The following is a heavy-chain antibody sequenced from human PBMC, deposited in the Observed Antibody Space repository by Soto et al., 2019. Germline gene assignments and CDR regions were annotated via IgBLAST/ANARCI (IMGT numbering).Heavy chain of an antibody. D-gene: IGHD6-13*01. CDR2: ISSTGSTI. CDR1: GFTFSSYE. Sequence: EVQLVESGGGLVQPGGSLRLSCAASGFTFSSYEMNWVRQAPGKGLEWVSHISSTGSTIYDADSVKGRFTISRDNAKNSLYLQMNSLGAEDTAVYYCARDGHSSSRFDALDIWGQGTMVTVSS. V-gene: IGHV3-48*03. CDR3: ARDGHSSSRFDALDI. J-gene: IGHJ3*02.